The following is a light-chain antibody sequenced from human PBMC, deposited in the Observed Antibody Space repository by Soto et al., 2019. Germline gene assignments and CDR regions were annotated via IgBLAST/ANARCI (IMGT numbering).Light chain of an antibody. CDR2: GAS. V-gene: IGKV3-20*01. CDR3: QQYGSSSPA. Sequence: EIVLTQSPGTQSLSPGERATLSCRASQSVSSSYLAWYQQKPGQAPRLLIYGASSRATGIPDRFSGSGSGTDFTLTISRLEPEYFAVYYCQQYGSSSPAFGPGTKVDIK. CDR1: QSVSSSY. J-gene: IGKJ3*01.